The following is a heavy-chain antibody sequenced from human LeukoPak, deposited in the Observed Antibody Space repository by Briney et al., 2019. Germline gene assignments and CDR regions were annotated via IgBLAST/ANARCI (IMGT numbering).Heavy chain of an antibody. CDR2: NSGST. CDR3: AKSNGYGLIDI. D-gene: IGHD3-10*01. Sequence: SETLSLTCTVSSGSISTSNYYWGWVRQPPGKALEWIGNNSGSTYYSPSLKSRVTMSLDTSRNQFSLKLNSVTAADTAVYYCAKSNGYGLIDIWGQGTMVTVSS. CDR1: SGSISTSNYY. V-gene: IGHV4-39*07. J-gene: IGHJ3*02.